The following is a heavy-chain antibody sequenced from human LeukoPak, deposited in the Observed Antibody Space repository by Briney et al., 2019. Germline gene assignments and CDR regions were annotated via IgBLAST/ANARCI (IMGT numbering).Heavy chain of an antibody. J-gene: IGHJ3*02. D-gene: IGHD3-3*01. V-gene: IGHV3-15*05. Sequence: GGSLRLFCTASGFTFSNAWMSWVRQAPGKGLEWVGRIKSKNDGGTTDYAAPVKGRVTISRDDSKNTLYLQMNSLKTEDTALYYCTTFPSGFDIWGQGTMVTVSS. CDR2: IKSKNDGGTT. CDR3: TTFPSGFDI. CDR1: GFTFSNAW.